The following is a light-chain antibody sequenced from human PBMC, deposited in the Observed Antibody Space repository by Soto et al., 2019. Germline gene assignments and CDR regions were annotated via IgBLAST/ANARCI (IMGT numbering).Light chain of an antibody. V-gene: IGKV3-15*01. CDR1: QSVSRL. Sequence: TQSPPTVTSSAGERATLSCRASQSVSRLLTWYRQKPGQAPKLLIYSASTMATGIPARFSGSGSGTDLTLSISSLQTEDFAIYYWQHYNKLPGAFGGGTKVDIK. CDR2: SAS. CDR3: QHYNKLPGA. J-gene: IGKJ4*02.